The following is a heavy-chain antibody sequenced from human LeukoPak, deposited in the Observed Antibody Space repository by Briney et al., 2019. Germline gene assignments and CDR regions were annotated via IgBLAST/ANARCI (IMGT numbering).Heavy chain of an antibody. CDR3: ASFRLFRQRRYSYGRDAFDI. CDR2: IYYSGST. CDR1: GGSISSGGYY. J-gene: IGHJ3*02. V-gene: IGHV4-31*03. Sequence: SETLSLTCTVSGGSISSGGYYWSWIRQHPGKGLEWIGYIYYSGSTYYNPSLKSRVTISVDTSKNQFSLKLSSVTAADTAVYYCASFRLFRQRRYSYGRDAFDIWGQGTMVTVSS. D-gene: IGHD5-18*01.